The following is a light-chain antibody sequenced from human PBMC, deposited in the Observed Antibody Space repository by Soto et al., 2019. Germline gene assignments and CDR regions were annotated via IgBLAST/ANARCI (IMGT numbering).Light chain of an antibody. CDR3: QQSYNTPLS. Sequence: DIQMTQSPDFLSRSXPACVAIPXXASQSISSSLNWYQWKPGKAAKLLIYAASSLQSGGPSRFSGSGSGTEFTLTISSLQPEDPSTYYCQQSYNTPLSFGGGTEVDIK. V-gene: IGKV1-39*01. CDR2: AAS. J-gene: IGKJ4*01. CDR1: QSISSS.